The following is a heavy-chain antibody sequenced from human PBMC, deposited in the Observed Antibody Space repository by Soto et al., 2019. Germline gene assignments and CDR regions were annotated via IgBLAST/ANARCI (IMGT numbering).Heavy chain of an antibody. CDR2: IDVGSANA. J-gene: IGHJ5*02. Sequence: ASVKVSCKTSGFTFSSSAVHWVRQARGHRLQWIGWIDVGSANANYAQMLQERVTMTRDTSTSTVYMELRSLRSDDTAVYYCARDGRGTAMGFTAGDWFDPWGQGTLVTVSS. CDR3: ARDGRGTAMGFTAGDWFDP. V-gene: IGHV1-58*01. D-gene: IGHD5-18*01. CDR1: GFTFSSSA.